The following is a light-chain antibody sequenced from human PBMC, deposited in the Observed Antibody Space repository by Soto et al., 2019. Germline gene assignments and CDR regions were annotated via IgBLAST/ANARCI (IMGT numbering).Light chain of an antibody. V-gene: IGKV4-1*01. J-gene: IGKJ2*01. CDR2: WAS. CDR3: QQYYSTPYT. CDR1: QSVLYSSNNKNY. Sequence: DIVMTQSPDSLAVSLGERATINCKSSQSVLYSSNNKNYLAWYQQKPGQPPKLLIYWASTRESGVPDRFSGSGSGTDFTLNISSLQAEDVAVYYCQQYYSTPYTFGQGTQLDIK.